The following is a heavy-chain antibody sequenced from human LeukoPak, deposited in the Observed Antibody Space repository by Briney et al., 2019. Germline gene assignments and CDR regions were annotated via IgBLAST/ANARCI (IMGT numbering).Heavy chain of an antibody. D-gene: IGHD1-26*01. J-gene: IGHJ4*02. Sequence: SETLSLTCTVPTDSFTSGDSYWSWIRQPPGKGLEWIGYISYSGSTDFNPSLKSRIIMSLDTSKNQFSLNLTSVSVADTAVYYCARDRQGIVGATGFDYWGRGTLVTVSS. CDR3: ARDRQGIVGATGFDY. CDR2: ISYSGST. V-gene: IGHV4-30-4*08. CDR1: TDSFTSGDSY.